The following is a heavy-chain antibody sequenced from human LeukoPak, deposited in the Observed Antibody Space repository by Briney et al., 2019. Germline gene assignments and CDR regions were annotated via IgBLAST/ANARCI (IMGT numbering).Heavy chain of an antibody. J-gene: IGHJ1*01. V-gene: IGHV3-23*01. CDR3: AKDQWQQLVRRYFQH. CDR2: ISGSGGST. Sequence: PGGSLRLSCAASGFTFRSYSMNWVRQAPGKGLEWVSAISGSGGSTYYADSVKGRFTISRDNSKNTLYLQMNSLRAEDTAVYYCAKDQWQQLVRRYFQHWGQGTLVTVSS. CDR1: GFTFRSYS. D-gene: IGHD6-13*01.